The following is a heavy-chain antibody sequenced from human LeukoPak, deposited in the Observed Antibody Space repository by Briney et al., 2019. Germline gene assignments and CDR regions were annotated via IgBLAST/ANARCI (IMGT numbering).Heavy chain of an antibody. Sequence: SETLSLTCTVSGGSISSYYWSRIRQPPGKGLEWIGYIYYSGSTNYNPSLKSRVTISVDTSKNQFSLKLSSVTAADTAVYYCAREGSSGFRGYYGMDVWGQGTTVTVSS. V-gene: IGHV4-59*01. CDR1: GGSISSYY. CDR2: IYYSGST. D-gene: IGHD6-19*01. CDR3: AREGSSGFRGYYGMDV. J-gene: IGHJ6*02.